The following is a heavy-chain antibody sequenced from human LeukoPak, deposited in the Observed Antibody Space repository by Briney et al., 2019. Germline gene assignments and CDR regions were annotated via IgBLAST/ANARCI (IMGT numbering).Heavy chain of an antibody. CDR3: ASTEAVDYYGMDV. CDR1: GFTFSNAW. CDR2: ISSSGSTI. D-gene: IGHD4-11*01. J-gene: IGHJ6*02. Sequence: PGGSLRLSCAASGFTFSNAWMSWIRQAPGKGLEWVSYISSSGSTIYYADSVKGRFTISRDNAKNSLYLQMNSLRAEDTAVYYCASTEAVDYYGMDVWGQGTTVTVSS. V-gene: IGHV3-11*01.